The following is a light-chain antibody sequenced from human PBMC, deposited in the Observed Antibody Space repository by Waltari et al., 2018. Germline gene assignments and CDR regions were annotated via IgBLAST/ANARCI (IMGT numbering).Light chain of an antibody. CDR3: QQYYSTLLT. Sequence: DIQMTQSPSSLSASVGDRVTIYCRASQGISNSLAWYQQKPGKAPKLLVYAASRLEGGVSARFSGRGSGTDYTLTINSLQPEDFATYYCQQYYSTLLTFGGGTKVEIK. J-gene: IGKJ4*01. CDR1: QGISNS. CDR2: AAS. V-gene: IGKV1-NL1*01.